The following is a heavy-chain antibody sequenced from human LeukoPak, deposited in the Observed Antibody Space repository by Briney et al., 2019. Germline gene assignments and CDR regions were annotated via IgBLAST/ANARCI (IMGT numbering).Heavy chain of an antibody. D-gene: IGHD2-2*01. CDR3: AREGDIVVVPAARPGEDWFDP. Sequence: KSGGSLRLSCAASGFTFSDYYMSWIRQAPGKGLEWVSYISSSSSYTNYADSVKGRFTISRDNAKNSLYLQMNSLRAEDTAVYYCAREGDIVVVPAARPGEDWFDPWGQGTLVTVSS. CDR1: GFTFSDYY. CDR2: ISSSSSYT. J-gene: IGHJ5*02. V-gene: IGHV3-11*05.